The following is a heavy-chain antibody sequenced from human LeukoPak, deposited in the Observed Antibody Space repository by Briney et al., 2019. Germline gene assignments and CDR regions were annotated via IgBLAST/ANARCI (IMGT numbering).Heavy chain of an antibody. V-gene: IGHV3-23*01. D-gene: IGHD3-10*01. Sequence: GGSLRLSCVASGFTFSSSAMNWVRQAPGKGLEWVSTITGSGDSTYYTDSVKGRFTISSDTSKNTLYLQMNSLRAEDTAIYCCAKHLIYGSGSSSYLNYWGQGTLVTVSS. CDR3: AKHLIYGSGSSSYLNY. CDR1: GFTFSSSA. J-gene: IGHJ4*02. CDR2: ITGSGDST.